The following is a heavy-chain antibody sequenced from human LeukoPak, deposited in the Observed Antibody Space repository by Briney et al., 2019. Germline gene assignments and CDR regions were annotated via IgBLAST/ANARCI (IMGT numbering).Heavy chain of an antibody. CDR1: GGSISSSNYY. D-gene: IGHD6-13*01. V-gene: IGHV4-39*01. CDR3: ARRTAAGRGD. J-gene: IGHJ4*02. CDR2: IYYSGST. Sequence: SETLSLACTVSGGSISSSNYYWDWIRQPPGKGLEWIGSIYYSGSTYYNPSLKSRVTISVDTSKNQFSLKLSSVTAADTAVYYCARRTAAGRGDWGQGTLVAVSS.